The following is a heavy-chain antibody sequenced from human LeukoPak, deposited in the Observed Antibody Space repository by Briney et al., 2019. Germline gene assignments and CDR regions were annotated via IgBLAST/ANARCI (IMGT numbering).Heavy chain of an antibody. D-gene: IGHD1-14*01. CDR3: ARGPNHQNRFYYFDY. V-gene: IGHV4-34*01. Sequence: SETLSLTCAVYGGSFSGYYWSWIRQPPGKGLEWIGEINHSGSTNYNPSLKSRVTISVDTSKNQFSLKLSSVTAADTAVYYCARGPNHQNRFYYFDYWGQGTLVTVSS. CDR1: GGSFSGYY. CDR2: INHSGST. J-gene: IGHJ4*02.